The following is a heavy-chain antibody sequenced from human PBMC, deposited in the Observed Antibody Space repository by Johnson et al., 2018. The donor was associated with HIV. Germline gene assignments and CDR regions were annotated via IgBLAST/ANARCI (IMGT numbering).Heavy chain of an antibody. J-gene: IGHJ3*01. CDR3: AKESKWESRTPHAFDL. CDR1: GFTFSTNY. D-gene: IGHD1-26*01. V-gene: IGHV3-66*02. CDR2: IYSGGSGGST. Sequence: MQLVESGGGLVQRGGSLRLSCIASGFTFSTNYMSWVRQTPGKGLEWVSVIYSGGSGGSTYYVDSVKGRFTVSRDNSKNTLYLQMKSLRPEDTAVYYCAKESKWESRTPHAFDLWGQGTMVTVSS.